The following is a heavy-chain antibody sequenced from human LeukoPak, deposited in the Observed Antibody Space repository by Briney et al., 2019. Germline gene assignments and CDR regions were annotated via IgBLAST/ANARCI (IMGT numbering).Heavy chain of an antibody. CDR2: IYHSGST. D-gene: IGHD3-10*01. J-gene: IGHJ4*02. CDR1: GGSISSGGYS. CDR3: ARVSAGITGPFDY. V-gene: IGHV4-30-2*01. Sequence: SQTLSLTCAVSGGSISSGGYSWSWIRQPPGKGLEWIGYIYHSGSTYYNPSLKSRVTMSVDTSKNQFSLKLSSVTAADTAVYYCARVSAGITGPFDYWGQGTLVTVSS.